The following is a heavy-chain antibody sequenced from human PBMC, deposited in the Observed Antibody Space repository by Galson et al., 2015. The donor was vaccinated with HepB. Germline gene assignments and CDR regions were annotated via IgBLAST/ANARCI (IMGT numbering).Heavy chain of an antibody. J-gene: IGHJ4*02. V-gene: IGHV3-48*01. D-gene: IGHD6-13*01. CDR2: ISSSSSTI. CDR3: ARAYSSSCPDY. Sequence: LRLSCAASGFTFSSYSMNWVRQAPGKGLEWVSYISSSSSTIYYADSVKGRFTISRDNAKNSLYLQMNSLRAEDTAVYYCARAYSSSCPDYWGQGTLVTVSS. CDR1: GFTFSSYS.